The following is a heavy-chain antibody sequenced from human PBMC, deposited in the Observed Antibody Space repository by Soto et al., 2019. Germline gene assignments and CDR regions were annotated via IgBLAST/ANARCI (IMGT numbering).Heavy chain of an antibody. V-gene: IGHV1-69*06. J-gene: IGHJ5*02. CDR1: GGTFSNYA. D-gene: IGHD3-9*01. CDR3: ARYPNSLYNWFDP. Sequence: QIHLVQSGAEVKKPGSSVKISCKASGGTFSNYAISWVRQAPGQGLEWMGGITPIFDTTNYAQKFQGRLTITADTSTSTDYMELSGLRSDDTAIYFCARYPNSLYNWFDPWGQGTLVTVSS. CDR2: ITPIFDTT.